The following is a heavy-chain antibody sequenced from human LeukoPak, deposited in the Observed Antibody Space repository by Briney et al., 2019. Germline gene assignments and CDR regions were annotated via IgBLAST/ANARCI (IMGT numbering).Heavy chain of an antibody. Sequence: GSLRLSCAASGFTFSNYAMTWVRQAPGRGLEWVSTISGGGGDTYYADSVKGRFTISRDNAKNSLYLQMNSLRAEDTALYHCAKEGKSSSSYYYYYMDVWGKGTTVTVSS. J-gene: IGHJ6*03. V-gene: IGHV3-23*01. CDR2: ISGGGGDT. D-gene: IGHD6-6*01. CDR1: GFTFSNYA. CDR3: AKEGKSSSSYYYYYMDV.